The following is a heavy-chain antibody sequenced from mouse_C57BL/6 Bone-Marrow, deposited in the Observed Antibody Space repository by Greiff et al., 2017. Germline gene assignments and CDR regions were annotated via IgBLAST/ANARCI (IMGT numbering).Heavy chain of an antibody. CDR2: IWSGGST. CDR3: AAHYYGSSYGYFDV. D-gene: IGHD1-1*01. V-gene: IGHV2-2*01. Sequence: VKVVESGPGLVQPSQSLSITCTVSGFSLTSYGVHWVRQSPGKGLEWLGVIWSGGSTDYNAAFISRLSISKDNSKSQVFFKMNSLQADDTAIYYCAAHYYGSSYGYFDVWGTGTTVTVSS. CDR1: GFSLTSYG. J-gene: IGHJ1*03.